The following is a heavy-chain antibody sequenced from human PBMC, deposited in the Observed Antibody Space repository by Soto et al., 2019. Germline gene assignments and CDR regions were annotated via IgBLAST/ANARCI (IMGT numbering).Heavy chain of an antibody. Sequence: LRLSCAASGFTFNIYGMHWVRQAPDKGLEWVALISYDGSNQYYADSVKGRFTTSRDNSKNTLFLQMNSLRADDTAVYYCAKDQASGQGSFDSWGQGTLVTVSS. V-gene: IGHV3-30*18. CDR3: AKDQASGQGSFDS. J-gene: IGHJ4*02. CDR1: GFTFNIYG. CDR2: ISYDGSNQ.